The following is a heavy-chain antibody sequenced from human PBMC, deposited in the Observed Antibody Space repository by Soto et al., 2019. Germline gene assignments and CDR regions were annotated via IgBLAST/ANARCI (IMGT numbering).Heavy chain of an antibody. CDR2: ISGSGRTI. J-gene: IGHJ6*02. CDR3: ARDPGPGIVVARKDYGLDL. V-gene: IGHV3-48*03. CDR1: GFTFRNYE. Sequence: PGGSLRLSCAVSGFTFRNYEMNWVRQAPGKGLEWVSYISGSGRTIYYVDSVKGRFTISRDNAKNALYLQMNSLRAEDTAVYYCARDPGPGIVVARKDYGLDLWGQGTTVTVSS. D-gene: IGHD6-19*01.